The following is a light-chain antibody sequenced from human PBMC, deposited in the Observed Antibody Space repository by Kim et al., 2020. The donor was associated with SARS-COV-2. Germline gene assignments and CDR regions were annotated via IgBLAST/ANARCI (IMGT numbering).Light chain of an antibody. CDR3: QAWDSSTKVYV. V-gene: IGLV3-1*01. J-gene: IGLJ1*01. CDR2: QDS. Sequence: PGQTARITCSGDKLGDKYACWYQQKPGQSPVLVIYQDSKRPSGIPERFSGSNSGNTATLTLSGTQAMDEADYYCQAWDSSTKVYVFGTGTKVTVL. CDR1: KLGDKY.